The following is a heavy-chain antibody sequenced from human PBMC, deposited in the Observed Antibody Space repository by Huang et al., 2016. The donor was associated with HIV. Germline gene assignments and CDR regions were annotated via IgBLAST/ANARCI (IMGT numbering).Heavy chain of an antibody. Sequence: QVQLHQWGAGLLKPSETLSLPCAVYGGPFSGYYWSWIRQPPGKGLEWIGEITHSGSTNYNPSLKRRVTISEETSKNQFSLKLSSVTAADTAVYYCARAPHYGSGSYYYWGQGTLVTVSS. J-gene: IGHJ4*02. CDR2: ITHSGST. D-gene: IGHD3-10*01. CDR3: ARAPHYGSGSYYY. CDR1: GGPFSGYY. V-gene: IGHV4-34*01.